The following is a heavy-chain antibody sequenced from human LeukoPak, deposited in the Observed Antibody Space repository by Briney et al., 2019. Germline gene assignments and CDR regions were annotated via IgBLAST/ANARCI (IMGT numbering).Heavy chain of an antibody. CDR2: IIPIFGTA. CDR1: GGTFSSYA. V-gene: IGHV1-69*05. D-gene: IGHD2-2*01. Sequence: SVKVSCKASGGTFSSYAISWVRQAPGQGLEWMGGIIPIFGTANYAQKLQGRVTITTDESTSTAYMELSSLRSEDTAVYYCARVAAGYCSSTSCYLQNAFDIWGQGTMVTVSS. J-gene: IGHJ3*02. CDR3: ARVAAGYCSSTSCYLQNAFDI.